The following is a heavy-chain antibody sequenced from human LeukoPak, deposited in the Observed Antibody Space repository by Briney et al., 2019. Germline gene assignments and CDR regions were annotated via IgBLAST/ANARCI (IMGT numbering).Heavy chain of an antibody. CDR2: IKTDGSFS. J-gene: IGHJ4*02. CDR3: VKDRTTVTLFDY. V-gene: IGHV3-74*01. D-gene: IGHD4-17*01. Sequence: GGSLRLSCAASGFTFNSYWMHWVRQAPGKGLVWVSRIKTDGSFSDYADTVKGRFTISRDNAKNTLYLQMNSLRAEDSAVYYCVKDRTTVTLFDYWGQGALVTVSS. CDR1: GFTFNSYW.